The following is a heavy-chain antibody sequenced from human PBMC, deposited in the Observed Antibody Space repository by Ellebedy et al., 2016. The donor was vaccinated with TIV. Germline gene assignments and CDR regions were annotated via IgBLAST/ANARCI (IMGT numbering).Heavy chain of an antibody. CDR2: ISGSGANA. D-gene: IGHD3-10*01. CDR3: AKGGLFELAGENTAFNI. J-gene: IGHJ3*02. Sequence: GESLKISXAASGFTFISYAMSWVRQAPGKGLEWVSTISGSGANAYYADSVKGRFTISRDNSKNTLYLQLNSLRVEDAAVYSCAKGGLFELAGENTAFNIWGQGTMVTVSS. V-gene: IGHV3-23*01. CDR1: GFTFISYA.